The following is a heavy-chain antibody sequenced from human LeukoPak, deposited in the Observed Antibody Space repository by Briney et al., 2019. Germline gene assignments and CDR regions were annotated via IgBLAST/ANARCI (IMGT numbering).Heavy chain of an antibody. CDR1: GFTFSSTW. Sequence: GGSLRLSCATSGFTFSSTWMSWVRQAPGKGLEWVAHIEHDVRVINYVDSVKGRFTISRDNAKNSLHLQMNSRRVENTAVYYCAKNGGPHCMDVWGQGTTVTVSS. D-gene: IGHD3-16*01. CDR2: IEHDVRVI. CDR3: AKNGGPHCMDV. V-gene: IGHV3-7*02. J-gene: IGHJ6*02.